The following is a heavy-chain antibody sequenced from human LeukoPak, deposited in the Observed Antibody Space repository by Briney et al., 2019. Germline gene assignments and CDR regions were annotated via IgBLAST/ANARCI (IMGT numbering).Heavy chain of an antibody. J-gene: IGHJ4*02. CDR1: GGSFSGYY. D-gene: IGHD6-13*01. Sequence: SETLSLTCAVYGGSFSGYYWNWIRQPPGKGLEWIGYIYYSGSTSYNPSLKSRVTISVDTSKNQFSLNLTSVTAADTAVYYCARLIAAAGTLDYWGQGTLVTVSS. CDR3: ARLIAAAGTLDY. CDR2: IYYSGST. V-gene: IGHV4-59*08.